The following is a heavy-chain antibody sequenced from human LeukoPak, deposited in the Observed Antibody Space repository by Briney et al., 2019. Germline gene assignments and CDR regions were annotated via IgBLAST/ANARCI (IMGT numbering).Heavy chain of an antibody. Sequence: GGSLTLSCAASGFTVSSNYMSWVRQAPAKGLEWVSIIYSGGSTFYADSVKGRFTISRDNSKNTLYLQMNSLRAEDTAVYYCARGGSYLSAFDIWGQGTMVTVSS. V-gene: IGHV3-53*01. CDR3: ARGGSYLSAFDI. J-gene: IGHJ3*02. CDR1: GFTVSSNY. CDR2: IYSGGST. D-gene: IGHD1-26*01.